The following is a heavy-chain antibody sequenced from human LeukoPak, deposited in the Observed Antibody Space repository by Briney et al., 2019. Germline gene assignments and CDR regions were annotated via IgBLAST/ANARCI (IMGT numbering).Heavy chain of an antibody. CDR2: IYYSGST. J-gene: IGHJ4*02. CDR1: GGSLSSYY. CDR3: ASAPRYSGSYWGFDY. V-gene: IGHV4-59*01. D-gene: IGHD1-26*01. Sequence: SETLSLTCTVSGGSLSSYYWSWIRQPPGKGLEWIGYIYYSGSTNYNPSLKSRVTISVDTSKNQFSLKLSSVTAADTAVYYCASAPRYSGSYWGFDYWGQGTLVTVSS.